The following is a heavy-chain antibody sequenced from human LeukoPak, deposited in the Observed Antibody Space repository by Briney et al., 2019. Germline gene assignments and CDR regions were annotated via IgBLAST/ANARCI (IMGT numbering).Heavy chain of an antibody. CDR2: IHHSGGI. Sequence: SETLSLTCAVSGDSISSDIWWNWVRQPPGKGLEWIGEIHHSGGINYNPSLKSRVTISVDTSKNQFSLKLSSVTAADTAVYYCALTSGNTWRIAVAGSGFDYWGQGTLVTVSS. V-gene: IGHV4-4*02. CDR3: ALTSGNTWRIAVAGSGFDY. D-gene: IGHD6-19*01. CDR1: GDSISSDIW. J-gene: IGHJ4*02.